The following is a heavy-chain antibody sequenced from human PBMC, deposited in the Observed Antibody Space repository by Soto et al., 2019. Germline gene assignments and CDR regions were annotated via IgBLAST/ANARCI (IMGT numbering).Heavy chain of an antibody. CDR2: INPSGGST. D-gene: IGHD5-18*01. V-gene: IGHV1-46*01. CDR3: ARDLGRYSYGYSFDY. CDR1: GYTFTSYY. Sequence: QVQLVQSGAEVKKPGASVKVSCKASGYTFTSYYMHWVRQAPGQGLEWMGIINPSGGSTSYAQKFQGRVTMTRDTSTSTVYMELSSLRSEDTAVYYCARDLGRYSYGYSFDYWGQGTLVTVCS. J-gene: IGHJ4*02.